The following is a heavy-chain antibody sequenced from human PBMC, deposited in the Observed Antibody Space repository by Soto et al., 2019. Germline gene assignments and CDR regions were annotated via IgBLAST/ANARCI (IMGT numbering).Heavy chain of an antibody. D-gene: IGHD4-17*01. CDR2: IYSGGST. CDR3: AIYGDNAFFKS. CDR1: AFSVNNNY. V-gene: IGHV3-53*01. Sequence: PGESLRLSCPASAFSVNNNYMTWVRQAPGKGREWVSLIYSGGSTTYADSVKGRFTICRDNSKNPLYLQMNSLRAEDTAVYYCAIYGDNAFFKSWGQGTRGTVST. J-gene: IGHJ5*02.